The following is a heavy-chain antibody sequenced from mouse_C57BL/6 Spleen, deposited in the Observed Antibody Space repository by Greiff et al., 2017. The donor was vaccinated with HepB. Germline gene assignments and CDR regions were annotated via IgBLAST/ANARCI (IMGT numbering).Heavy chain of an antibody. CDR2: ISYDGSN. Sequence: EVQLQESGPGLVKPSQSLSLTCSVTGYSITSGYYWNWIRQFPGNKLEWMGYISYDGSNNYNPSLKNRISITRDTSKNQFFLKLNSVTTEDTATYYCARETVDAMDYWGQGTSVTVSS. CDR1: GYSITSGYY. J-gene: IGHJ4*01. CDR3: ARETVDAMDY. D-gene: IGHD1-1*01. V-gene: IGHV3-6*01.